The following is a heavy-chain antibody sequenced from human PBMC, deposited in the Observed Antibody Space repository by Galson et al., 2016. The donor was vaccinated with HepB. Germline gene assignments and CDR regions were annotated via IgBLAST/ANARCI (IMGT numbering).Heavy chain of an antibody. J-gene: IGHJ5*02. CDR2: FYTSGSI. V-gene: IGHV4-61*02. CDR3: AREGSSSWWNWFDP. CDR1: GGSISSGSYY. D-gene: IGHD6-13*01. Sequence: TLSLTCTVSGGSISSGSYYWNWIRQPAGKGLEWIGRFYTSGSIDYSPSLKSRVTISVDTSKNQISLKLSSVTAADTAVYYCAREGSSSWWNWFDPWGQGTLVTVSS.